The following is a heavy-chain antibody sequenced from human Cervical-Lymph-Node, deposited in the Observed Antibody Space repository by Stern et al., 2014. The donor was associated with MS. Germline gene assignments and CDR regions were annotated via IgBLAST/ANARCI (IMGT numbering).Heavy chain of an antibody. Sequence: QVQLVQSGAVVKKPGASVKVSCKVSGYTFTELSMHWVRPAPGKGLEGMGGFDPEEGETVYPQKFQGRVTMTEYTSTDTAYMELSSLRSEDTAVYYCATTRYGVVRFDFWGQGTLVTVSS. D-gene: IGHD3-3*01. J-gene: IGHJ4*02. CDR2: FDPEEGET. CDR3: ATTRYGVVRFDF. CDR1: GYTFTELS. V-gene: IGHV1-24*01.